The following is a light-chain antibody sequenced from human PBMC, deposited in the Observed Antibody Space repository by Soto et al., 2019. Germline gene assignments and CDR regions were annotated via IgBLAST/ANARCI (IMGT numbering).Light chain of an antibody. V-gene: IGKV1-5*03. CDR3: QHYASYPLT. J-gene: IGKJ4*01. CDR1: QSISFW. Sequence: DIQMTQSPSTLSASVGDRVTITCRASQSISFWLAWFQQKPGKAPNLLIYQASTLNSGVPSKFSGSGSGTEFTLTISSLQPDDFATYYCQHYASYPLTFGGGTKVEIK. CDR2: QAS.